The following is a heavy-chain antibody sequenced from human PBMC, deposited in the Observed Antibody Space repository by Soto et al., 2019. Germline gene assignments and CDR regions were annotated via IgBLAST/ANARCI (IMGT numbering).Heavy chain of an antibody. CDR1: GGTFGSHT. Sequence: QVQLVQSGAEVTKHGSSVRVSCKVSGGTFGSHTFPWVRQAPGQGLECMGEIIPVFNAADYAQSFQVRVTITEDRSATTVSLELSILTSADTATYYCARSVTLTYHNTSGTDLDFWGQGTLVIVSS. V-gene: IGHV1-69*06. J-gene: IGHJ4*02. D-gene: IGHD1-26*01. CDR3: ARSVTLTYHNTSGTDLDF. CDR2: IIPVFNAA.